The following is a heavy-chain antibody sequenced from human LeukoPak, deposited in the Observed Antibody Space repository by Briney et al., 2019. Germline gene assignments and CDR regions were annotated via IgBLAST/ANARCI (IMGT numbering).Heavy chain of an antibody. CDR1: GYTFTSYG. CDR2: ISAYNGNT. D-gene: IGHD3-22*01. Sequence: GASVKVSCKASGYTFTSYGISWVRQAPGQGLEWMGWISAYNGNTNYAQKLQSRVTMTTDTSTSTAYMELRSLRSDDTAVYYCARDTYYDSSGYYDPYFDYWGQGTLVTVSS. J-gene: IGHJ4*02. CDR3: ARDTYYDSSGYYDPYFDY. V-gene: IGHV1-18*01.